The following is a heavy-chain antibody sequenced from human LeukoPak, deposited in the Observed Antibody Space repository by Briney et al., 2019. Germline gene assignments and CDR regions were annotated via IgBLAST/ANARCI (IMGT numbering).Heavy chain of an antibody. CDR2: INPSGGST. CDR1: GYTFNSYY. Sequence: ATVKVTCKACGYTFNSYYLLRERPAPGQGLEWMGIINPSGGSTSYAQKFQGRVTMTRDTSTSTVYMELSSLRSEDTAVYYCARSIVVVVAPTAYFDYWGQGTLVTVSS. V-gene: IGHV1-46*02. CDR3: ARSIVVVVAPTAYFDY. J-gene: IGHJ4*02. D-gene: IGHD2-15*01.